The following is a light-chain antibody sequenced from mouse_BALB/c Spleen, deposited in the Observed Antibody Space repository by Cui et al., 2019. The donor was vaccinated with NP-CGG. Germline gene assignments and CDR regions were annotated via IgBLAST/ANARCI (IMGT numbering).Light chain of an antibody. CDR1: IGAVTTSNY. V-gene: IGLV1*01. CDR2: GTN. Sequence: QAVVTQESALTTSPGETVTLTCRSSIGAVTTSNYANGVQEKPDHLFTGLIGGTNNRAPGVPARFSGSLIGDKAALTITGAQTEDEAIYFCVLWYSNHWVFGGGTKLTVL. CDR3: VLWYSNHWV. J-gene: IGLJ1*01.